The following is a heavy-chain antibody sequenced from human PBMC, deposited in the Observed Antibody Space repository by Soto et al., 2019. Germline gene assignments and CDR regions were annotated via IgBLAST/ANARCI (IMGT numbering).Heavy chain of an antibody. Sequence: GGSLRLSCAASGFTFSSYAMSWVRQAPGKGLEWVSAISGSGGSTYYADSVKGRFTISRDNSKNTLYLQMNSLRAEDTAVYYCAKDFEPYYDFWSGYYKPHDAFDIWGQGTMVTVSS. CDR2: ISGSGGST. J-gene: IGHJ3*02. D-gene: IGHD3-3*01. CDR3: AKDFEPYYDFWSGYYKPHDAFDI. V-gene: IGHV3-23*01. CDR1: GFTFSSYA.